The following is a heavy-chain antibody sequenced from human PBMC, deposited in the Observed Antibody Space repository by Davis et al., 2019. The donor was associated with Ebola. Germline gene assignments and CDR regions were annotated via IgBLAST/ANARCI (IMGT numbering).Heavy chain of an antibody. CDR1: GFTFSSYW. V-gene: IGHV3-7*03. D-gene: IGHD3-22*01. J-gene: IGHJ6*03. CDR3: ASPNYYDSSGYFLYYYYYYMDV. Sequence: GESLKISCAASGFTFSSYWMSWVRQAPGKGLEWVANIQEDGSERYYVDSVKGRFTISRDNAKNSLYLQMNSLRAEDTAVYYCASPNYYDSSGYFLYYYYYYMDVWGKGTTVTVSS. CDR2: IQEDGSER.